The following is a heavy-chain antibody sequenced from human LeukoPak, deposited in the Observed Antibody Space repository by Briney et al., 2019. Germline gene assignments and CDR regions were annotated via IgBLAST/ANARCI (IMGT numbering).Heavy chain of an antibody. Sequence: ASVKVSCKASGGTFSSYAISWVRQAPGQGLEWMGGIIPIFGTANYAQKFQGRVTITADKSTSTAYMELSSLRSEDTAVYYCARAMYYYDSSGYCYGNDYWGQGTLVTVSS. CDR2: IIPIFGTA. CDR1: GGTFSSYA. CDR3: ARAMYYYDSSGYCYGNDY. D-gene: IGHD3-22*01. V-gene: IGHV1-69*06. J-gene: IGHJ4*02.